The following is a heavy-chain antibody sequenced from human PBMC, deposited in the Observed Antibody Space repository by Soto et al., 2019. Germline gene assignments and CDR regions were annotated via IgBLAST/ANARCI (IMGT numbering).Heavy chain of an antibody. CDR2: ISAYNGNT. J-gene: IGHJ6*02. CDR3: ARDHGGDTVDYYYYGMDV. V-gene: IGHV1-18*01. D-gene: IGHD5-18*01. CDR1: GYTFTSYG. Sequence: ASVKVSCKASGYTFTSYGISWVRQAPGQGLEWMGWISAYNGNTNYAQKLQGRVTMTTDTSTSTAYMELGSLRSDDTAVYYCARDHGGDTVDYYYYGMDVWGQGTTVTVSS.